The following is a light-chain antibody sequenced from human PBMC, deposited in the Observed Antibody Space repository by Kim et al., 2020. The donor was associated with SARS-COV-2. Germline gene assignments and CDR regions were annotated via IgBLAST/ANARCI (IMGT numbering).Light chain of an antibody. J-gene: IGLJ1*01. Sequence: PGQPASISCSGDKLGHKYACWYQQKPGQSPVLVIYQDTKRPSGIPERFSGSNSGNTATLTISGTQAMDEADYYCQAWDSNTAHYVFGPGTKVTVL. CDR2: QDT. CDR3: QAWDSNTAHYV. V-gene: IGLV3-1*01. CDR1: KLGHKY.